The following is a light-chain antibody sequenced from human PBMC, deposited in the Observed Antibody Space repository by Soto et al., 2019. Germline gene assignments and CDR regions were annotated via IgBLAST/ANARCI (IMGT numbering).Light chain of an antibody. V-gene: IGLV2-23*01. Sequence: QSALTQPASVSGSRGQSIAISCTGTSSDVGTYNLVSWYQHHPGKAPKAMIYENNKRPAGVSNRFSGSKSGNTASLTISGLQAEDEAVYYCYSYAGGSSVVFGGGTMLTVL. CDR1: SSDVGTYNL. CDR2: ENN. CDR3: YSYAGGSSVV. J-gene: IGLJ2*01.